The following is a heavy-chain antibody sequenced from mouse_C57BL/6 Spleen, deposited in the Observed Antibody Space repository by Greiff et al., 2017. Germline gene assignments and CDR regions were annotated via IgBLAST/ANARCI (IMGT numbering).Heavy chain of an antibody. CDR2: ISSGSSTI. CDR1: GFTFSDYG. D-gene: IGHD1-1*01. J-gene: IGHJ4*01. CDR3: AKTSVVATPYAMDY. Sequence: EVQRVESGGGLVKPGGSLKLSCAASGFTFSDYGMHWVRQAPEKGLEWVAYISSGSSTIYYADTVKGRFTISRDNAKNTLFLQMTSLRSEDTAMYYCAKTSVVATPYAMDYWGQGTSVTVSS. V-gene: IGHV5-17*01.